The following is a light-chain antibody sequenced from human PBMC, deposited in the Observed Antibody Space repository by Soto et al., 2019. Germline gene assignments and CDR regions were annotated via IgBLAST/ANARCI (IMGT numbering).Light chain of an antibody. CDR3: QSYDSSLSVVV. J-gene: IGLJ2*01. CDR1: SSNIGAGYD. CDR2: GNS. Sequence: QSVLTQPPSVSGAPGQRVTISCTGSSSNIGAGYDVHWYQQLPGTAPKLLIYGNSNRPSGVTDRFSGSKSGTSASLAITGLQAEDEAGYCCQSYDSSLSVVVFGGGTKLTVL. V-gene: IGLV1-40*01.